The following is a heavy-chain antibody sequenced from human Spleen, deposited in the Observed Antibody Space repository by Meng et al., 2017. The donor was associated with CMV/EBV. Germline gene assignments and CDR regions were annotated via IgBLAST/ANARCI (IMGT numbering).Heavy chain of an antibody. Sequence: LSWAASGFTFGSYWMHWVRQAAGEGLVWVSRINSDGSSTSYADSVKGRFTISRDNAKNTLYLQMNSLRAEDTAVYYCARSNGIAVAVYWGQGTLVTVSS. D-gene: IGHD6-19*01. CDR2: INSDGSST. CDR1: GFTFGSYW. V-gene: IGHV3-74*01. J-gene: IGHJ4*02. CDR3: ARSNGIAVAVY.